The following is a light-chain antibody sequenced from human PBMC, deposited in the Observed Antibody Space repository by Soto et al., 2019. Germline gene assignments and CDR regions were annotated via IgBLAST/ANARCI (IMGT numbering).Light chain of an antibody. J-gene: IGKJ3*01. CDR2: AAS. Sequence: AIRMTQSPSSLSASTGDRVTITCRASQGISSYLAWYQQKPGKAPKLLIYAASTLQSGVPSRFSGSGSGTDFTLTISCLQSEDFATYYCQQYYSTPIHFAFGPGTKVDIK. CDR3: QQYYSTPIHFA. CDR1: QGISSY. V-gene: IGKV1-8*01.